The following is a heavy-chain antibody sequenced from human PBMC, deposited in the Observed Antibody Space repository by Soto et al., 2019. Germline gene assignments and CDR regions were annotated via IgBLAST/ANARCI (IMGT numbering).Heavy chain of an antibody. D-gene: IGHD6-6*01. J-gene: IGHJ6*02. CDR3: ARQGSSSEYDMDV. Sequence: GESLKISCKGSGYSFTHYLITWVRQNPGKGLEWMGRIDPSDSYTNYSPSFQGHVTISADKSISTAYLQWSSLKASDTAMYYCARQGSSSEYDMDVWGQGTTVTVSS. CDR1: GYSFTHYL. V-gene: IGHV5-10-1*01. CDR2: IDPSDSYT.